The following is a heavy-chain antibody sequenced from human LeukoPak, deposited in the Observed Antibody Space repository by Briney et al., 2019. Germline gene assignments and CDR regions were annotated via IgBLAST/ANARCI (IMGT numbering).Heavy chain of an antibody. CDR3: AGCPADYYDSSGYYPNYFDY. CDR2: IYYSGTT. V-gene: IGHV4-59*01. Sequence: PSETLSLTCTVSGGSIRSYYWSWIRQPPGKGLEWIGYIYYSGTTNYNPSLKSRVRISVDTSKNQFSLKLSSVTAADTAVYYCAGCPADYYDSSGYYPNYFDYWGQGTLVTVSS. D-gene: IGHD3-22*01. J-gene: IGHJ4*02. CDR1: GGSIRSYY.